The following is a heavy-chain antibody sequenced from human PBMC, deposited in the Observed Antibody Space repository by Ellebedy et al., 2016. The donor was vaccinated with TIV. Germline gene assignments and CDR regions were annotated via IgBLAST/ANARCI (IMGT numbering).Heavy chain of an antibody. CDR1: GFTFRSHG. CDR2: ISSDGSNK. V-gene: IGHV3-30*03. D-gene: IGHD3-10*01. CDR3: ARGGSSGSSDY. Sequence: GGSLRLXXVAPGFTFRSHGIYWVRQAPGKGLEWVAVISSDGSNKYYAGSVKGRFTISRDNSKNTLYLQMNSLRTDDMAVYYCARGGSSGSSDYWGQGTLVTVSS. J-gene: IGHJ4*02.